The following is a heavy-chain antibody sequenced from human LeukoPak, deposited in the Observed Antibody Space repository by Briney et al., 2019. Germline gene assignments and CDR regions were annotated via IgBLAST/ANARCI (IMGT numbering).Heavy chain of an antibody. CDR2: LYSGGTT. D-gene: IGHD3-16*01. Sequence: PGGSLRLSCAASGFSVSSNYMSWVRQAPGKGLEWVSALYSGGTTYYADSVKGRFTISRDNSKNTLSLQMNSLRAEDTAVYYCARQMGASTTFDIWGLGTMVTVSS. CDR1: GFSVSSNY. CDR3: ARQMGASTTFDI. V-gene: IGHV3-53*01. J-gene: IGHJ3*02.